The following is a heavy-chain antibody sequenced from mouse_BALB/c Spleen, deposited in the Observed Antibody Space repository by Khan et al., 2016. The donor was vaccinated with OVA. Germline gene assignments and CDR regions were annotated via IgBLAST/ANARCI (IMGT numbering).Heavy chain of an antibody. CDR1: GFSLISYG. J-gene: IGHJ4*01. V-gene: IGHV2-3*01. CDR2: IWGDGNT. Sequence: VELVESGPGLVAPSQSLSITCTVSGFSLISYGVNWVRQPPGKGLEWLGVIWGDGNTNYHSALISRLSISKDNSKSQVFLKLNSLQTDDTATYYCAKFDGSFYAVDYWGQGTSVTVSS. D-gene: IGHD1-1*02. CDR3: AKFDGSFYAVDY.